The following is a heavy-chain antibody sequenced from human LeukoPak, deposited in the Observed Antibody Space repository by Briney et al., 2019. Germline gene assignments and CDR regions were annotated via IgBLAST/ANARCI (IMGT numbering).Heavy chain of an antibody. CDR1: GITLSNYG. D-gene: IGHD3-3*02. V-gene: IGHV3-7*03. J-gene: IGHJ5*02. CDR2: IKEDGSEK. CDR3: AKSGSSVFWS. Sequence: GGSLRLSCVVSGITLSNYGMSWVRQAPGKGLEWVANIKEDGSEKYYVDSVKGRFTVSRDNVKNSLFLQMNSLRVDDTAVYYCAKSGSSVFWSWGQGTLVTVSS.